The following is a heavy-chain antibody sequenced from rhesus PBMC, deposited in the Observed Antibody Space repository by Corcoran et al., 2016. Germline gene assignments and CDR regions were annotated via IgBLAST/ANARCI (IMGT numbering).Heavy chain of an antibody. D-gene: IGHD2-21*01. V-gene: IGHV4-80*01. CDR3: TRAPSGWGAAY. Sequence: QVQLQESGPGLVKPSETLSLTCTLSGASFTSDWWSWIRQSPGKGLEWLGEINGDSGKTKYHPSVKRRITISKDASKNQFSLNLNSVTAADTAMYYCTRAPSGWGAAYWGQGVLVTVSS. CDR2: INGDSGKT. J-gene: IGHJ4*01. CDR1: GASFTSDW.